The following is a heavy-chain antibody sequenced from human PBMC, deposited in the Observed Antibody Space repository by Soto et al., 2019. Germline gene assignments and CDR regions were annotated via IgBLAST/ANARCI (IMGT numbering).Heavy chain of an antibody. Sequence: PVGSLRLSCAASGFTFSSYAIHWVRQAPGKGLEWAAVMSYDGRRKYYADSMKGRFTISRDNSKNTLYLQMNSLRADDTAVYYCARQDHSGSGWFDTWGQGTLVTVSS. V-gene: IGHV3-30*04. D-gene: IGHD3-22*01. CDR2: MSYDGRRK. CDR1: GFTFSSYA. J-gene: IGHJ5*02. CDR3: ARQDHSGSGWFDT.